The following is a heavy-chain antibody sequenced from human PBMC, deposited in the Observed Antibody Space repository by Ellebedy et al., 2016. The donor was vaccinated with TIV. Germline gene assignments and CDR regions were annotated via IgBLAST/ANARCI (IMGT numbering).Heavy chain of an antibody. J-gene: IGHJ4*02. V-gene: IGHV3-74*01. Sequence: GESLKISCAASGFTFSSYWMHWVRQAPGKGLVWVSRINSDGSSTSYADSVKGRFTISRDNSKNTLYLRMNSLRAEDTAVYYCAKFPYYYDSSGYSFWGQGTLVTVSS. D-gene: IGHD3-22*01. CDR1: GFTFSSYW. CDR2: INSDGSST. CDR3: AKFPYYYDSSGYSF.